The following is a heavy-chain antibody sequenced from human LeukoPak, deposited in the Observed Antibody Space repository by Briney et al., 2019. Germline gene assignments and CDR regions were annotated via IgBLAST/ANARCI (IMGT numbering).Heavy chain of an antibody. CDR2: ISGSGGST. V-gene: IGHV3-23*01. CDR3: TRDPRRLDY. J-gene: IGHJ4*02. CDR1: GFTFSSYG. Sequence: GGSLRLSCAASGFTFSSYGMSWVRQAPGKGLEWVSAISGSGGSTYYADSVKGRFATSRDNAKNSLYLQMNSLRAEDTAVYYCTRDPRRLDYWGQGTLVTVSS.